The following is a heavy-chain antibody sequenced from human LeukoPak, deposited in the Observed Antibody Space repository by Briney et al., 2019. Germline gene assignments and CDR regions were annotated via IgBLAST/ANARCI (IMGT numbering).Heavy chain of an antibody. Sequence: SVKVSCKSSGYTFTDYSISWVRQAPGQGLEWMGGIIPIFGTANYAQKFQGRVTITADESTSTAHMELSSLRSEDTAVYYCARDGVEMATIIGYFDYWGQGTLVTVSS. D-gene: IGHD5-24*01. J-gene: IGHJ4*02. V-gene: IGHV1-69*13. CDR3: ARDGVEMATIIGYFDY. CDR2: IIPIFGTA. CDR1: GYTFTDYS.